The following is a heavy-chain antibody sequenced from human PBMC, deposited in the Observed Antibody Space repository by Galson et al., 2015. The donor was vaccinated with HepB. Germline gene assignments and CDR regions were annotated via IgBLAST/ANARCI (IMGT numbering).Heavy chain of an antibody. CDR3: ARGLRYSTGWRNFDY. CDR2: IYSGGST. Sequence: SLRLSCAASGFTVSSNYMSWVRQAPGKGLEWVSVIYSGGSTYYADSVKGRFTISRDNSKNTLYLQMNSLRAEDTAVYYCARGLRYSTGWRNFDYWGQGALVTGSS. D-gene: IGHD6-19*01. CDR1: GFTVSSNY. V-gene: IGHV3-66*01. J-gene: IGHJ4*02.